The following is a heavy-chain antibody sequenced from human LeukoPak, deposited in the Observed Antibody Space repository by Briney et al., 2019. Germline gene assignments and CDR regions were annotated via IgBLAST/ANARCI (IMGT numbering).Heavy chain of an antibody. CDR1: GFTFSSYA. CDR3: SKAIDGYAPS. J-gene: IGHJ5*02. V-gene: IGHV3-23*01. CDR2: ISGSGGST. Sequence: GGSLRLSCAASGFTFSSYAISWVREAPGPGLGWVLAISGSGGSTYFADSVRGRFTISRDNSKNTVYLQMNSLRAEDTAVYYCSKAIDGYAPSWGQGTLVSVSS. D-gene: IGHD5-12*01.